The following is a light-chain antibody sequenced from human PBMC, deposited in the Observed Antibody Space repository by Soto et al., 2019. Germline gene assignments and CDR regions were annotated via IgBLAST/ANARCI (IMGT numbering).Light chain of an antibody. CDR2: LNSDGSH. CDR3: QTWSTGIRV. Sequence: QPVLTQSPSASASLGASVKLTCTLSSGHSSYAITWHQQQPEKVPRYLMKLNSDGSHSKGDGIPDRFSGSSSGTERYLTISSLQSEDEADYYCQTWSTGIRVFGGGTKLTVL. CDR1: SGHSSYA. V-gene: IGLV4-69*01. J-gene: IGLJ3*02.